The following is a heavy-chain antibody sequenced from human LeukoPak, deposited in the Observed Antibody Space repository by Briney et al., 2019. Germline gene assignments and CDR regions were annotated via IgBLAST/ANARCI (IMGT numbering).Heavy chain of an antibody. CDR3: ARETRLHSGSYSNDAFDI. CDR2: IYYSGST. Sequence: SETLSLTCTVSGGSISSGGYYWSWIRQHPGKGLEWIGYIYYSGSTYYNPSLKSRVTISVDTSKNQFSLKLSSVTAADTAVYYCARETRLHSGSYSNDAFDIWGQGTMVTVSS. J-gene: IGHJ3*02. D-gene: IGHD1-26*01. V-gene: IGHV4-31*03. CDR1: GGSISSGGYY.